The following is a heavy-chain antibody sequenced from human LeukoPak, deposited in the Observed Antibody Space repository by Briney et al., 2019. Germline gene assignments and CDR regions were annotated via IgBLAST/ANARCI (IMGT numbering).Heavy chain of an antibody. Sequence: EASVTVSCKASGYTFTSYDINWVRQATGQGLEWMGWMNPNSGNTGYAQKFQGRVTITRNTSISTAYMELSSLRSEDTAVYYCARGPNYYDSSGYYSFLDYWGQGTLVTVSS. V-gene: IGHV1-8*03. CDR2: MNPNSGNT. D-gene: IGHD3-22*01. CDR1: GYTFTSYD. J-gene: IGHJ4*02. CDR3: ARGPNYYDSSGYYSFLDY.